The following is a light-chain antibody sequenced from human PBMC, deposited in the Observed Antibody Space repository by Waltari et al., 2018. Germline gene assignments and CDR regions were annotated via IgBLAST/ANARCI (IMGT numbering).Light chain of an antibody. V-gene: IGKV4-1*01. Sequence: DIVMTQSADSLAVSLGERATLTCKSSQSVLYSTNSKDSLAWYQRKPGQPPKLLIFGASTLESGVPDRFSGSGSGTDFTLTISSLQAEDVAVYYCQQYCTIPITFGQGTRLEIK. CDR3: QQYCTIPIT. CDR1: QSVLYSTNSKDS. CDR2: GAS. J-gene: IGKJ5*01.